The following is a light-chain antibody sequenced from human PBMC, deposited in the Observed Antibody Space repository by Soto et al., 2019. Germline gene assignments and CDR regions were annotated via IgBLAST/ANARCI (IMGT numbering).Light chain of an antibody. J-gene: IGKJ1*01. V-gene: IGKV1-17*03. CDR2: AAS. CDR3: LRHDLYPWT. Sequence: DIQMTQSPSAMSASVGDRVNITCRASQGISNYLAWFQLKPGKVPKRLMYAASTLQSGVPSRFSGSGSGTEFTLTISSLPPEDFATYYCLRHDLYPWTFGQGTKV. CDR1: QGISNY.